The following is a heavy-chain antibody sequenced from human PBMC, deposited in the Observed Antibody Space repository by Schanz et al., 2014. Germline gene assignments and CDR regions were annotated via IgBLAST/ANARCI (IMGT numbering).Heavy chain of an antibody. J-gene: IGHJ3*02. CDR3: VTEKRMESGTWAKAFDI. V-gene: IGHV1-18*01. CDR2: ISVYHGHT. CDR1: GYTFNNHG. D-gene: IGHD3-3*01. Sequence: QVQLVQSGGEVKKPGASATVSCKASGYTFNNHGISWVRQAPGQGLEWMGWISVYHGHTNYAEKVHGRVTMTTDTSTTTVYMELSSLRSDDTAMYYCVTEKRMESGTWAKAFDIWGQGTWVTVSS.